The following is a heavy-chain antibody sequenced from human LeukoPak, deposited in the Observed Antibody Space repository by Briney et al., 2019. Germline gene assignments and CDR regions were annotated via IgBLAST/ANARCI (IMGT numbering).Heavy chain of an antibody. J-gene: IGHJ5*02. V-gene: IGHV3-23*01. Sequence: GGSLRLSCVASGFTYSHYAMSCVRQAPGKGLEWVSGIGGGGGAYYVDSVKGRFIISRDNSKNTLYLQMNSLRAEDTAVYYCAREGEELLRRWWFDPWGQGTLVTVSS. CDR1: GFTYSHYA. D-gene: IGHD3-10*01. CDR2: IGGGGGA. CDR3: AREGEELLRRWWFDP.